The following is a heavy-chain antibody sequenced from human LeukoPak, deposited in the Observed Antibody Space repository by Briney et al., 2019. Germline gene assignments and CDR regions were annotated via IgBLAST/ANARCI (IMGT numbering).Heavy chain of an antibody. Sequence: SETLSLTCTVSGGSISSYYWSWIRQPPGKGLEWSGYIYYSGSTNYNPSLKSRVTISVDTSKNQFSLKLSSVTAADPAVYYCARGHNYGRLWDYWGQGTLVTVSS. J-gene: IGHJ4*02. CDR3: ARGHNYGRLWDY. V-gene: IGHV4-59*01. D-gene: IGHD5-18*01. CDR2: IYYSGST. CDR1: GGSISSYY.